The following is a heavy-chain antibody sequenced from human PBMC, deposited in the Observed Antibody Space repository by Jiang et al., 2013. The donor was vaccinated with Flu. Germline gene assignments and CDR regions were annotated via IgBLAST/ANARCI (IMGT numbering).Heavy chain of an antibody. CDR2: ISSTGSSI. CDR1: GFTFNDGF. V-gene: IGHV3-11*04. CDR3: ARDRYLSHFDL. Sequence: SGFTFNDGFMNWIRQAPGKGLEWVSYISSTGSSIYYAGSVRGRFTISRDNAKNSVYLQMSSLRADDTAVYYCARDRYLSHFDLWGRGTLVTVSS. J-gene: IGHJ2*01. D-gene: IGHD1-26*01.